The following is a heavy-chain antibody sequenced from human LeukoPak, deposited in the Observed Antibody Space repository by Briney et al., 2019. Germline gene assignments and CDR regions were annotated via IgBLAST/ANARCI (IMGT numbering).Heavy chain of an antibody. D-gene: IGHD3-10*01. V-gene: IGHV3-9*01. CDR3: ARDLYYGSGSYYNVGESDY. CDR2: ISWNSGSI. Sequence: PGGSLRLSCAASGFTFDDYAMHWVRQAPGKGLEWVSGISWNSGSIGYADSVKGRFTISRDNAKNSLYLQMNSLRAEDTAVYYCARDLYYGSGSYYNVGESDYWGQGTLVTVSS. CDR1: GFTFDDYA. J-gene: IGHJ4*02.